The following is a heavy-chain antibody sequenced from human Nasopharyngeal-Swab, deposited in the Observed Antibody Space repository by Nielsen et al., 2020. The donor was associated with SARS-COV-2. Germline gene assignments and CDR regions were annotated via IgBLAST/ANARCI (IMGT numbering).Heavy chain of an antibody. J-gene: IGHJ4*02. CDR2: ITSSSGII. Sequence: GESLKISCAASGFNFNYYSMNWVRQAPGKGLEWVSYITSSSGIIYYADSVKGRFTISRDNAKNSLYLQMNSLRAEDTAVYYCASAHRAYGDSGYYPLDYWGKGTLVTVSS. V-gene: IGHV3-48*04. D-gene: IGHD3-22*01. CDR1: GFNFNYYS. CDR3: ASAHRAYGDSGYYPLDY.